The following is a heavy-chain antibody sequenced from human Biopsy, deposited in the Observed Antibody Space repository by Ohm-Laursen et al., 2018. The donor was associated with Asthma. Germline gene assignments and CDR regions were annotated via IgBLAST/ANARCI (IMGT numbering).Heavy chain of an antibody. CDR1: GYNFISFA. J-gene: IGHJ3*01. Sequence: ASVKVSCKASGYNFISFAIHWVRQAPGHGLEWMGSVNTGNGDTKYSQKFQGRVTITRDTSASTAYMELRSLRSEDTATYYCARTYYDFLTGQVKDVFGVWGQGTMVTVSS. CDR2: VNTGNGDT. V-gene: IGHV1-3*04. CDR3: ARTYYDFLTGQVKDVFGV. D-gene: IGHD3-9*01.